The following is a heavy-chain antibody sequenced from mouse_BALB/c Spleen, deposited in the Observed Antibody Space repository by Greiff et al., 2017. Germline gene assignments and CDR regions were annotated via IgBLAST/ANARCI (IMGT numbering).Heavy chain of an antibody. D-gene: IGHD1-1*01. CDR2: ISSGGSP. CDR3: ASRYGSSYHYYAMDY. CDR1: GFTFTSYA. V-gene: IGHV5-6-5*01. Sequence: EVQLVESGGGLVKPGGSLKLSCAASGFTFTSYAMSWVRPTPEKRLEWVASISSGGSPYYPDSVKGRFTISRDNARNILYLQMSSLRSEDTAMYYCASRYGSSYHYYAMDYWGQGTSVTVSS. J-gene: IGHJ4*01.